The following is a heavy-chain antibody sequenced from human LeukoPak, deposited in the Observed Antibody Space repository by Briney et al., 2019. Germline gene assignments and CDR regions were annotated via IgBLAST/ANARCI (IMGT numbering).Heavy chain of an antibody. Sequence: GGSLRLSCAASGFTFSSYGMSWVRQAPGEGLEWVSTISGNGDITYYADSVKGRFTISRNNSKKTLYLHVNNLRAEDTAVYYCAKSRSITIFGVARALFDYWGQGTLVTVSS. J-gene: IGHJ4*02. CDR2: ISGNGDIT. D-gene: IGHD3-3*01. CDR1: GFTFSSYG. V-gene: IGHV3-23*01. CDR3: AKSRSITIFGVARALFDY.